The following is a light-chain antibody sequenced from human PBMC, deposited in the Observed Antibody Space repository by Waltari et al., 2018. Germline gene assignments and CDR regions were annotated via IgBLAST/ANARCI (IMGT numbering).Light chain of an antibody. J-gene: IGKJ4*01. CDR2: GIS. Sequence: DIQMTQSPSSLSASVGDRVTITCRASQTIPRYLNWYQQKPGKAPKLLIYGISNLHSWVPSRFSGSGSGTDFTLTISSLQPEDFATYYCQQSTSIPLTFGGGTKVDIK. CDR3: QQSTSIPLT. V-gene: IGKV1-39*01. CDR1: QTIPRY.